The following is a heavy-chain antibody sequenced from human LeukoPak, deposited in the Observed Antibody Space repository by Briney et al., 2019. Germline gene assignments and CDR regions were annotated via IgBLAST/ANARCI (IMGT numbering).Heavy chain of an antibody. D-gene: IGHD2-15*01. CDR1: GFIFSNAW. Sequence: GGSLRLSCAGSGFIFSNAWMNWVRQAPGRGLEWVSSISGSGGSIYYADSVKGRFTISRDNSKNTLYLQMNSLRAEDTAVYYCAKARGEQNGGSNYWGQGTQVIVSS. V-gene: IGHV3-23*01. J-gene: IGHJ4*02. CDR2: ISGSGGSI. CDR3: AKARGEQNGGSNY.